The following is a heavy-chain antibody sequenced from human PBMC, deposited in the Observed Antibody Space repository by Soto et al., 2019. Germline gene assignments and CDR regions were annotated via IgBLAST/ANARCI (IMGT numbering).Heavy chain of an antibody. CDR3: AREGLYDSSGYYGIDY. CDR2: INHSGST. Sequence: SETLSLTCAVYGGSFSGYYWSWIRQPPGKGLEWIGEINHSGSTNYNPSLKSRVTISVDTSKNTLYLQMNSLRAEDTAVYYCAREGLYDSSGYYGIDYWGQGTLVTVSS. V-gene: IGHV4-34*01. J-gene: IGHJ4*02. D-gene: IGHD3-22*01. CDR1: GGSFSGYY.